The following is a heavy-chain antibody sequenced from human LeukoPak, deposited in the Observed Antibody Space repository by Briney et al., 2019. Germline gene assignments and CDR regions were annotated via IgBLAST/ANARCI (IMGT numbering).Heavy chain of an antibody. CDR2: ISSSSSTI. D-gene: IGHD1-26*01. Sequence: GGSLRLSCAASGFTFTSYSMNWVRQAPGKGLEWVSYISSSSSTIYYADSVKGRFTISRDNAKNSLYLQMNSLRAEDTAVYYCARGPYGGSYPDAFDIWGQGTMVTVSS. CDR1: GFTFTSYS. CDR3: ARGPYGGSYPDAFDI. V-gene: IGHV3-48*04. J-gene: IGHJ3*02.